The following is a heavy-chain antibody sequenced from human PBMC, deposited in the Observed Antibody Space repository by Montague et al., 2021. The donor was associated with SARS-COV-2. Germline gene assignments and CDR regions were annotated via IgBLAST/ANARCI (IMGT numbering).Heavy chain of an antibody. Sequence: CAISGDSVSSHNAAWNWIRQSPSRGLEWLGRTCYRSEWYFDYAIPLRGRITINPDTSKNQFSLQLDSVTLDDTAVYYCARYSYSGTYFGLNDAFDIWGQGTLVTVSS. D-gene: IGHD1-26*01. V-gene: IGHV6-1*01. CDR3: ARYSYSGTYFGLNDAFDI. J-gene: IGHJ3*02. CDR2: TCYRSEWYF. CDR1: GDSVSSHNAA.